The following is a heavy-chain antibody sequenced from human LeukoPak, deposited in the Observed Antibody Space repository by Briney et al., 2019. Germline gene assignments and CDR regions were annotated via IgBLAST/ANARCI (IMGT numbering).Heavy chain of an antibody. CDR1: GGSISSYY. CDR2: IYTSGST. CDR3: ARHGHHGDHYY. V-gene: IGHV4-4*07. J-gene: IGHJ4*02. D-gene: IGHD2-21*02. Sequence: SSETLSLTCTVSGGSISSYYWSWIRQPAGKGLEWIGRIYTSGSTNYNPSLKSRVTMSVDTSKNQFSLKLTSVTAADTAVYYCARHGHHGDHYYWGQGTLVTVSS.